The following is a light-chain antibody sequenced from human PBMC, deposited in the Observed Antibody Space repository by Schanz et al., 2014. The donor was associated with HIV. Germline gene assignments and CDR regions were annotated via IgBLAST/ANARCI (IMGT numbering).Light chain of an antibody. J-gene: IGKJ5*01. Sequence: EVVMTQSPATLSVTPGERATLSCRASQSVGNSLAWYQQKSGQAPRLLIYGASTRATGVPARFSGGGSGTEFTLTISRPQSEDFAVYYCQQYNDWPPITFGQGTRLESK. CDR3: QQYNDWPPIT. CDR2: GAS. CDR1: QSVGNS. V-gene: IGKV3-15*01.